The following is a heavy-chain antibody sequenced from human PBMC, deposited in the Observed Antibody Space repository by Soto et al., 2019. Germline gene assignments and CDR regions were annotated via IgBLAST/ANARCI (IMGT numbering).Heavy chain of an antibody. Sequence: PSETLSLTCAVYGGSFSGYYWSWIRQPPGKGLEWIGEINHSGSTNYNPSLKSRVTISVDTSKNQFSLKLSSVTAADTAVYYCARGHYDSSGYVFGNWGQGTLVTVSS. CDR3: ARGHYDSSGYVFGN. CDR2: INHSGST. V-gene: IGHV4-34*01. J-gene: IGHJ4*02. D-gene: IGHD3-22*01. CDR1: GGSFSGYY.